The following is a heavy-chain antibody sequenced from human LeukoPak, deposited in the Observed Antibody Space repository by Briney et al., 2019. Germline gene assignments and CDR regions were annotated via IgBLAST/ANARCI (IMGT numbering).Heavy chain of an antibody. J-gene: IGHJ3*02. CDR3: ARESRVVQSAFDI. V-gene: IGHV3-30-3*01. CDR2: VSYDGSNK. Sequence: GGSLRLSCAASGFTFSSYAMHWVRQAPGKGLEWVAVVSYDGSNKYYADSVKGRFTISRDNSKNTLYLQMNSLRAEDTAVYYCARESRVVQSAFDIWGQGTMVTVSS. D-gene: IGHD2-15*01. CDR1: GFTFSSYA.